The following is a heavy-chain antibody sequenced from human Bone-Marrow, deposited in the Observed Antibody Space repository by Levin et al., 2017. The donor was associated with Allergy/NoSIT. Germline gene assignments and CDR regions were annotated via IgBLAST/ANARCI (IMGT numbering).Heavy chain of an antibody. CDR2: IDSGAVST. V-gene: IGHV3-74*01. CDR3: ARVRDTRYDSREFDP. D-gene: IGHD3-22*01. CDR1: GFTFSRYW. Sequence: SGGSLRLSCAASGFTFSRYWMHWVRQAPGKGLVWVSRIDSGAVSTAYADSVKGRFTISRDNAKNTLYLQMNSLRAEDTAVYYCARVRDTRYDSREFDPWGQGTLVTVSS. J-gene: IGHJ5*02.